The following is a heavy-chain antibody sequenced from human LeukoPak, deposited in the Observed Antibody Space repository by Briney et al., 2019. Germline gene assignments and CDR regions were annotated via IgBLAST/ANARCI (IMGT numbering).Heavy chain of an antibody. D-gene: IGHD3-3*01. J-gene: IGHJ5*02. CDR2: IYYSGTT. CDR1: GGSIRSGDYY. V-gene: IGHV4-30-4*08. CDR3: ARDPRFCSTANCPYGPNP. Sequence: PSQTLSLTCIVSGGSIRSGDYYWSWIRQPPGKGLEWIGFIYYSGTTSYNPSLKSRVTISIDRSKNQFSMKLTSVTAADTAVYYCARDPRFCSTANCPYGPNPWGQGTLVTVSS.